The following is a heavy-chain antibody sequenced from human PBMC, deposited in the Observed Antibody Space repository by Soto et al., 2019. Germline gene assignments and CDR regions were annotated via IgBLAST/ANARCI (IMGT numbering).Heavy chain of an antibody. J-gene: IGHJ4*02. D-gene: IGHD2-15*01. Sequence: SETLSLTCTVSGGSISSSSYYWGWIRQPPGKGLEWIGSIYYSGSTYYNSSLQSRVTISVDTSKNQFSLKLSSVTAADTAVYYCASYCSGGSCYLRGFDYWGQGTLVTVSS. CDR1: GGSISSSSYY. CDR2: IYYSGST. V-gene: IGHV4-39*01. CDR3: ASYCSGGSCYLRGFDY.